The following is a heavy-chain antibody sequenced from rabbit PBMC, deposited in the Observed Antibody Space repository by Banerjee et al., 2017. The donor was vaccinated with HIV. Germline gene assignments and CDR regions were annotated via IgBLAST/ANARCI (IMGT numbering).Heavy chain of an antibody. D-gene: IGHD4-1*01. CDR2: INTRSGNT. CDR1: GFSFSNGSV. CDR3: AIMNSRGWGDFNL. V-gene: IGHV1S45*01. Sequence: QEQLEESGGDLFKPEGSLTLTCTPSGFSFSNGSVMCWVRQAPGKGLEWIACINTRSGNTVYASWAKGRFTISKTSSTTVTLQMTSLTAADTATYFCAIMNSRGWGDFNLWGPGTLVTVS. J-gene: IGHJ4*01.